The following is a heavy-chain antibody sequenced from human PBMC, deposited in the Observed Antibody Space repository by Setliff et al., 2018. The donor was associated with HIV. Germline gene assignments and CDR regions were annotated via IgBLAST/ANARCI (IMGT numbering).Heavy chain of an antibody. CDR2: IFPSGTT. J-gene: IGHJ5*02. CDR1: GDSMRNYY. CDR3: ARDRSNYGSGSSAYNWFDP. Sequence: PSETLSLTCTVSGDSMRNYYWSWLRQPAGKGLEWIGRIFPSGTTDYNPSLKSRVTMSIDTSKDQFSLNLKSVTAADTAVYFCARDRSNYGSGSSAYNWFDPWGLGTLVTVSS. V-gene: IGHV4-4*07. D-gene: IGHD3-10*01.